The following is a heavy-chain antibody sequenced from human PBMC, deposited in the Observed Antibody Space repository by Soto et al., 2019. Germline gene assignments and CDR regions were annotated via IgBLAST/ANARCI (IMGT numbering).Heavy chain of an antibody. D-gene: IGHD3-9*01. J-gene: IGHJ4*02. CDR3: ARDAYDIQSYFDY. CDR2: ISSSSSTI. Sequence: EVQLVESGGGLVQPGGSLRLSCAASGFTFSSYSMNWVRQAPGKGLEWVSYISSSSSTIYYADSVKGRFTISRDNDKNSLYLQMNSLRDENTAVYYCARDAYDIQSYFDYWGQGTLVTVSS. V-gene: IGHV3-48*02. CDR1: GFTFSSYS.